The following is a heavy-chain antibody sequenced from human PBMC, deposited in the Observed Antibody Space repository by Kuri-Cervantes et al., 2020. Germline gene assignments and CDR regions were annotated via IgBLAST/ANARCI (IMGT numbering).Heavy chain of an antibody. CDR3: ARGYPGALTFGY. Sequence: LSLTCAASGFTFSSFAMSWVRQAPGKGLEWVGRARNKANSYTTEYAAAVKGRFSVSGDDSKNSLYLQMNSLKFEDTAVYFCARGYPGALTFGYWGLGTLVTVSS. CDR1: GFTFSSFA. CDR2: ARNKANSYTT. D-gene: IGHD4/OR15-4a*01. J-gene: IGHJ4*02. V-gene: IGHV3-72*01.